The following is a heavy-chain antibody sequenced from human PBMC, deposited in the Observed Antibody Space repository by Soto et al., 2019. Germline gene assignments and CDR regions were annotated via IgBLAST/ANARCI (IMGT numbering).Heavy chain of an antibody. D-gene: IGHD6-19*01. CDR3: ARDHRRGTVAGTHYGMDV. CDR2: IIPIFGTA. Sequence: QVQLVQSGAAVKKPGSSVKVSCKASGGTFSSYAISWVRQAPGQGLEWMGGIIPIFGTANYAQKFQGRVTITADESTSTAYMELSSLRAEDTAVYYCARDHRRGTVAGTHYGMDVWGQGTTVTVSS. CDR1: GGTFSSYA. J-gene: IGHJ6*02. V-gene: IGHV1-69*01.